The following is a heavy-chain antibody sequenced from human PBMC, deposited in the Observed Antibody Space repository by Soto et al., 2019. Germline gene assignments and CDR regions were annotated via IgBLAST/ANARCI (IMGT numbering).Heavy chain of an antibody. D-gene: IGHD6-19*01. Sequence: EVQLVESGGGLVQPGGSLRLSCAASGFTFSSYSMNWVRQAPGKGLEWVSYISSSSSTIYYADSVKGRFTISRDNAKNSLYLQMNSLRAADTAVYYCARDGGQWLNWFDPWGQGTLVTVSS. J-gene: IGHJ5*02. CDR3: ARDGGQWLNWFDP. CDR1: GFTFSSYS. V-gene: IGHV3-48*01. CDR2: ISSSSSTI.